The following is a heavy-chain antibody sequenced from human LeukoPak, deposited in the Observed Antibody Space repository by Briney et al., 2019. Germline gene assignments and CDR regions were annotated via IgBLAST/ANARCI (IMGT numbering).Heavy chain of an antibody. J-gene: IGHJ4*02. CDR3: ARAASVAGTYALNH. CDR2: IYYSGST. CDR1: GGSISSSSYY. V-gene: IGHV4-39*01. Sequence: SETLSLTCTVSGGSISSSSYYWGWIRQPPGKGLEWIGSIYYSGSTYYNPSLKSRVTISVDTSKNQFSLKLSSVTAADTAVYYCARAASVAGTYALNHWGQGTLVTVSS. D-gene: IGHD6-19*01.